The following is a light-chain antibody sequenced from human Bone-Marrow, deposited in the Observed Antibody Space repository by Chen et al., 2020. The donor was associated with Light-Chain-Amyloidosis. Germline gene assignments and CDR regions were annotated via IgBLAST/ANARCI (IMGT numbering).Light chain of an antibody. V-gene: IGLV2-14*01. Sequence: QSALTQPASVSGSPGQSITISCTGTSSDVGGDNHVSWYQQHPDKAPKLMIYEVTNRPSWVPARFSGSKSDNTASLTISGIQTEDEADYFCSSYTITNTLVFGSGTRVTVL. CDR2: EVT. J-gene: IGLJ1*01. CDR3: SSYTITNTLV. CDR1: SSDVGGDNH.